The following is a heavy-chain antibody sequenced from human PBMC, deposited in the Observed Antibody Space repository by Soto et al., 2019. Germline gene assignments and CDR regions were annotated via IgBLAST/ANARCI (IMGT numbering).Heavy chain of an antibody. CDR1: GFTINTAW. CDR2: IRSKRAGGTT. D-gene: IGHD3-10*01. Sequence: GGSLILSCAASGFTINTAWMRWVRQSPGKGLEWVGLIRSKRAGGTTDHAAPVQGRFSISRDDSTNTVYVEMHSLRTEDTGVYYCIADPPYGSDGADYWGQGTLVNVSS. V-gene: IGHV3-15*01. J-gene: IGHJ4*02. CDR3: IADPPYGSDGADY.